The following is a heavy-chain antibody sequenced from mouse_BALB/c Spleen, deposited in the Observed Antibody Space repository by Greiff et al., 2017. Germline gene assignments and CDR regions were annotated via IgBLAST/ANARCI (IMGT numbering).Heavy chain of an antibody. D-gene: IGHD2-1*01. CDR3: ASQGNYVGEPFDY. CDR1: GFNIKDTY. Sequence: VQLQQSGAELVKPGASVKLSCTASGFNIKDTYMHWVKQRPEQGLEWIGRIDPANGNTKYDPKFQGKATITADTSSNTAYLQLSSLTSEDTAVYYCASQGNYVGEPFDYWGQGTTLTVSS. J-gene: IGHJ2*01. CDR2: IDPANGNT. V-gene: IGHV14-3*02.